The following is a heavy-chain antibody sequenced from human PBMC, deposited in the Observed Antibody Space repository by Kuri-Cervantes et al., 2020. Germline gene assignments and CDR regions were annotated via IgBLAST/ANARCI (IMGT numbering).Heavy chain of an antibody. J-gene: IGHJ6*02. D-gene: IGHD6-19*01. Sequence: SVKVSCKASGGTFSSYASSWVRQAPGQGLEWMGGIIPIFGTANYAQKFQGRVTITADESTSTAYMELSSLRSEDTAVYYCAREIAVAGIGYYYYGMDVWGQGTTVTVSS. CDR2: IIPIFGTA. CDR1: GGTFSSYA. CDR3: AREIAVAGIGYYYYGMDV. V-gene: IGHV1-69*13.